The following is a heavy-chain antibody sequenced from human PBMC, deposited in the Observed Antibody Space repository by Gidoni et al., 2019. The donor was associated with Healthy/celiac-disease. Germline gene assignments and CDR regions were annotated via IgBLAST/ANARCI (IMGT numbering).Heavy chain of an antibody. J-gene: IGHJ5*02. CDR2: INPSGGST. CDR3: ARVASSSWSRGWFDP. V-gene: IGHV1-46*01. Sequence: QVQLVQSGAEVKKPGASVKVSCKASGYPFTSYYMHWVRQAPGQGLEWMGIINPSGGSTSYAQKFQGRVTMTRDTSTSTVYMELSSLRSEDTAVYYCARVASSSWSRGWFDPWGQGTLVTVSS. D-gene: IGHD6-13*01. CDR1: GYPFTSYY.